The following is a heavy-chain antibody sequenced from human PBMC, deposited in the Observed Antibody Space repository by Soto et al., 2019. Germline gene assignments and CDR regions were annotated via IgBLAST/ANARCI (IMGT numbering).Heavy chain of an antibody. Sequence: SESLSLTCFVSGYFIGAGGYYWSWIRHHPGKGLEWIGSFYSSGSIIYNPSLRSRVSISGDMSTNQFSMSLTSVTAADTARYYCARMYSSGSGWFHPWGQGTLVTVSS. CDR2: FYSSGSI. V-gene: IGHV4-31*02. J-gene: IGHJ5*02. CDR3: ARMYSSGSGWFHP. CDR1: GYFIGAGGYY. D-gene: IGHD6-19*01.